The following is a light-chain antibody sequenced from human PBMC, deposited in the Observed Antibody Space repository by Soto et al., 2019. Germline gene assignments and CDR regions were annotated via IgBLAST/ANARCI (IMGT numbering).Light chain of an antibody. CDR1: SSDVGGYNY. V-gene: IGLV2-11*01. Sequence: ALTQPRSVSGSPGQSVTISCTGTSSDVGGYNYVSWYQQHPGKAPKLMIYDVSKRPSGVPDRFSGSKSGNTASLTISGLQAEDEADYSCCSYAGSYTFDVVFGGGTKLTVL. J-gene: IGLJ2*01. CDR3: CSYAGSYTFDVV. CDR2: DVS.